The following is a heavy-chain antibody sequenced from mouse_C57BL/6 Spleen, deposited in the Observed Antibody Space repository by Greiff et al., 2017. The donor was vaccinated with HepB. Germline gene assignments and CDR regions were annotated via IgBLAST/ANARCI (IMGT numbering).Heavy chain of an antibody. V-gene: IGHV1-69*01. Sequence: QVQLQQPGAELVMPGASVKLSCKASGYTFTSYWMHWVKQRPGQGLEWIGEIDPSDSYTNYNQKFKGKSTLTVDKSSSTAYMQLSSLTSEDSAVYYCATQGLLQGLFAYWGQRTLVTVSA. J-gene: IGHJ3*01. CDR3: ATQGLLQGLFAY. D-gene: IGHD2-3*01. CDR2: IDPSDSYT. CDR1: GYTFTSYW.